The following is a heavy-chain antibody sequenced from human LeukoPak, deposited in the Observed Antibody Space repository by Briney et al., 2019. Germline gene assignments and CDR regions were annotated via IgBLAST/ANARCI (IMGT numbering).Heavy chain of an antibody. Sequence: GGSLRLSCAASGFTFSSYGMNWVRQAPGKGLEWVSYISPSSSTIYYADSGKGRFTISRDNAKNSQYLQMNSLRAEDTAVYYCAREHTPFGSGCTAAYWGQGTLVTVSS. CDR3: AREHTPFGSGCTAAY. CDR1: GFTFSSYG. CDR2: ISPSSSTI. J-gene: IGHJ4*02. D-gene: IGHD6-19*01. V-gene: IGHV3-48*01.